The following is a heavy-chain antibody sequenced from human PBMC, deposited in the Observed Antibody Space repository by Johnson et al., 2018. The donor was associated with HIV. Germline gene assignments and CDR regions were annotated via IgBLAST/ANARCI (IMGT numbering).Heavy chain of an antibody. CDR1: GFTFSRYD. Sequence: QVQLVESGGGVVQPGRSLRLSCAASGFTFSRYDMHWVRQAPGKGLEWVAFISYDGSNKYYADSVKGRFTISRDNSKNTLYLQMNSLRAEDTAVYYCARAEQLAGGAFDIWGQGTMVTVSS. CDR2: ISYDGSNK. D-gene: IGHD6-6*01. V-gene: IGHV3-30*03. J-gene: IGHJ3*02. CDR3: ARAEQLAGGAFDI.